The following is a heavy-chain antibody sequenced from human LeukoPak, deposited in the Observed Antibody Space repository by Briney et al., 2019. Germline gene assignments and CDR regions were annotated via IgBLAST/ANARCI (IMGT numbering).Heavy chain of an antibody. CDR1: GYTFTSCD. V-gene: IGHV1-8*01. CDR3: TRGSSGRRDN. Sequence: GASVKVSCKASGYTFTSCDINWVRQATGQALEWMRWMNPNSGNTGYGQSFQGRITMTRDISIGTAYMELSNLTSEDTAIYYCTRGSSGRRDNWGQGTLVTVSA. J-gene: IGHJ4*02. CDR2: MNPNSGNT. D-gene: IGHD6-19*01.